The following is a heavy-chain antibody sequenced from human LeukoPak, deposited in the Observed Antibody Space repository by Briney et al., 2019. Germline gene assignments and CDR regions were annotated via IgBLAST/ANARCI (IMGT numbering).Heavy chain of an antibody. CDR3: ARDSGVTVVDY. V-gene: IGHV3-30-3*01. CDR1: GLTLSRSS. J-gene: IGHJ4*02. CDR2: ISYDATNK. Sequence: PGRSLRLSCAASGLTLSRSSIHWVRQAPGKGLEWVAFISYDATNKYYADSVKGRLTISRDNCKNTLYLQMNSLRAEDTAVYYCARDSGVTVVDYWGQGTLVTVSS. D-gene: IGHD2-21*02.